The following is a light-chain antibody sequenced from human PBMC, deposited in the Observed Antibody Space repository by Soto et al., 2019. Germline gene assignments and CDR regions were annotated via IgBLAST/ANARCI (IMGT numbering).Light chain of an antibody. J-gene: IGKJ4*01. Sequence: DIQLTQSPSLLSASVGDRVTITCRASQGISTYLAWYQQSSGKAPKLLISAASTLQRGVPSRFSGSGSGTQFTLKISNLQPEDFATYYCQKLNAYPLTFGGGTRVDIK. CDR2: AAS. CDR1: QGISTY. CDR3: QKLNAYPLT. V-gene: IGKV1-9*01.